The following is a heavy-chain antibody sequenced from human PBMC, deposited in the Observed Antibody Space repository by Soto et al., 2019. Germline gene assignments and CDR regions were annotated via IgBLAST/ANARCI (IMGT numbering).Heavy chain of an antibody. CDR2: ISAYNGNT. D-gene: IGHD1-26*01. Sequence: QVQLVQSGAEVKKPGASVKVSCKASGYTFTSYGISWVRQAPGQGLEWMGWISAYNGNTNYAQNLQGRGTMTTDTSTSTAYKELRSLRSDDTAVYYCARDAEVSGELYYWGQGTLVTVSS. CDR1: GYTFTSYG. CDR3: ARDAEVSGELYY. J-gene: IGHJ4*02. V-gene: IGHV1-18*01.